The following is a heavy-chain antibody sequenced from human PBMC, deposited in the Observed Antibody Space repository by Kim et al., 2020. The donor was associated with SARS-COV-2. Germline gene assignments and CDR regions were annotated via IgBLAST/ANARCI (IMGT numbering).Heavy chain of an antibody. D-gene: IGHD2-15*01. CDR3: ARAHSDYYYGMDV. Sequence: YYADSVRGRFTISRDNSKNTVYLEMNSLRTEDTAVYYCARAHSDYYYGMDVWGQGTTVTVSS. V-gene: IGHV3-66*01. J-gene: IGHJ6*02.